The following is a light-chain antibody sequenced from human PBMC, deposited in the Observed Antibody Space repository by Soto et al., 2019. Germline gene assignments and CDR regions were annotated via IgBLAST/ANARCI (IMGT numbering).Light chain of an antibody. CDR2: EVR. CDR3: CSYTRSNTYV. Sequence: QSALTQPASVSGSPGQSITITCTGTSSDVGRYNYVSWYRQHPGKAPKLMIYEVRNRPSGVSYRFSGSKSGNTASLTISGLQPEDEADYYCCSYTRSNTYVFGSGTKVTVL. J-gene: IGLJ1*01. V-gene: IGLV2-14*01. CDR1: SSDVGRYNY.